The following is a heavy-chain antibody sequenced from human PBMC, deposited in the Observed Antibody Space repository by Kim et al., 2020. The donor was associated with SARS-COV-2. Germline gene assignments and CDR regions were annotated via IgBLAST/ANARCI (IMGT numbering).Heavy chain of an antibody. D-gene: IGHD3-10*01. J-gene: IGHJ5*02. CDR1: GGSISSSSYY. V-gene: IGHV4-39*01. Sequence: SETLSLTCTVSGGSISSSSYYWGWIRQPPGKGLEWIGSIYYSGSTYYNPSLKSRVTISVDTSKNQFSLKLSSVTAADTAVYYCARRHSVGASYGSGSIESWFDPWGQGTLVTVSS. CDR2: IYYSGST. CDR3: ARRHSVGASYGSGSIESWFDP.